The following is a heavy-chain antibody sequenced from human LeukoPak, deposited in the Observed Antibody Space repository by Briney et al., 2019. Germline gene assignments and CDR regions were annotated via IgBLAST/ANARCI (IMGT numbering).Heavy chain of an antibody. CDR1: GGSISSYY. Sequence: PSETLSLTCTVSGGSISSYYWSCIRQPAGKGLEWIGRIYTSGSTNYNPSLKSRVTMSVDMSKNQFSLKLSSVTAADTAVYYCARQGSYGDYMLVDYWGQGTRVTVSS. D-gene: IGHD4-17*01. J-gene: IGHJ4*02. CDR2: IYTSGST. V-gene: IGHV4-4*07. CDR3: ARQGSYGDYMLVDY.